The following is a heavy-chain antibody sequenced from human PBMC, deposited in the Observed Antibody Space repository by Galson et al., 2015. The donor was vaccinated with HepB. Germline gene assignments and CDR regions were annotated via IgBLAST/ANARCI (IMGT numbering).Heavy chain of an antibody. Sequence: SLRLSCAASGFTFSSYGMHWVRQAPGKGLEWVAVISYDGSNKYYADSVKGRFTISRDNSKNTLYLQMNSLRAEDTAVYYCAKDQGRPIFTIFGVVSKLFDYWGQGTLVTVSS. CDR3: AKDQGRPIFTIFGVVSKLFDY. V-gene: IGHV3-30*18. CDR2: ISYDGSNK. D-gene: IGHD3-3*01. J-gene: IGHJ4*02. CDR1: GFTFSSYG.